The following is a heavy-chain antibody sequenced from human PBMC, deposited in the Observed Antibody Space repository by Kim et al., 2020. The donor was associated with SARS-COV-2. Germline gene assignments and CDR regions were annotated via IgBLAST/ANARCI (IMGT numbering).Heavy chain of an antibody. CDR1: GFTFSDYY. D-gene: IGHD6-13*01. V-gene: IGHV3-11*01. J-gene: IGHJ5*02. CDR3: AREIRAAAVSEPTHWFDP. CDR2: ISSSGSTI. Sequence: GGSLRLSCAASGFTFSDYYMSWIRQAPGKGLEWVSYISSSGSTIYYADSVKGRFTISRDNAKNSLYLQMNSLRAEDTAVYYCAREIRAAAVSEPTHWFDPWGQGTLVTVSS.